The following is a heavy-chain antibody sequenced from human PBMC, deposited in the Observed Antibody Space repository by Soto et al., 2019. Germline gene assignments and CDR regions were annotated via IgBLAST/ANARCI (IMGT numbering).Heavy chain of an antibody. CDR3: AATYSGSYYAVDY. J-gene: IGHJ4*02. CDR1: GFTFSSYA. D-gene: IGHD1-26*01. CDR2: ISGSGGST. V-gene: IGHV3-23*01. Sequence: GGSLRLSCAASGFTFSSYAMSWVRQAPGKGLEWVSAISGSGGSTYYADSVKGRFTISRDNSKTTLWLQMNSLRPEDTAVFYCAATYSGSYYAVDYWGQGTLVTVSS.